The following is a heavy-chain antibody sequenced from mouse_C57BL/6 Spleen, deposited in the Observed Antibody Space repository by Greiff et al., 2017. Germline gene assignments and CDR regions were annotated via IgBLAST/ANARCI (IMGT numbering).Heavy chain of an antibody. D-gene: IGHD1-1*01. CDR3: ASGDYYGSYWYFDV. CDR1: GYTFTSYW. J-gene: IGHJ1*03. CDR2: IYPSDSET. V-gene: IGHV1-61*01. Sequence: QVQLQQPGAELVRPGSSVKLSCKASGYTFTSYWMDWVKQRPGQGLEWIGNIYPSDSETHYNQKFKDKATLTVDKSSSPAYMQLSSLTSEDSAVYYSASGDYYGSYWYFDVWGTGTTVTVSS.